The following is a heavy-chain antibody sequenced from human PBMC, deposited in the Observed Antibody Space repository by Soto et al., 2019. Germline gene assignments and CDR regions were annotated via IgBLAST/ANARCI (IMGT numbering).Heavy chain of an antibody. CDR1: GFTFRDHY. CDR3: ARGWALGELLPGAFDY. CDR2: IRNKANNYAT. J-gene: IGHJ4*02. Sequence: EVQLVESGGGSVQPGGSLRLSCAASGFTFRDHYMDWVRQAPGKGLEWVGRIRNKANNYATEYAASVKDRFTISRDDSKNSLYLQMNSLKTEDTAVYYCARGWALGELLPGAFDYWGQGILVTVSS. D-gene: IGHD1-26*01. V-gene: IGHV3-72*01.